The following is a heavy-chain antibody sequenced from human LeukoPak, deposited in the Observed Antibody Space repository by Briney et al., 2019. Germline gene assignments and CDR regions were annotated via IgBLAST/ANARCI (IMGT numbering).Heavy chain of an antibody. CDR3: ASGDYYDSSGYYYLRT. J-gene: IGHJ5*02. CDR1: GYTFTGYY. CDR2: INPNSGGT. V-gene: IGHV1-2*06. Sequence: ASVKVSCKASGYTFTGYYMHWVRQAPGQGLEWMGRINPNSGGTNFAQKFQGRVTMTRDTSISTAYMEVNSLRSDDTAVYYCASGDYYDSSGYYYLRTWGQGTLVTVSS. D-gene: IGHD3-22*01.